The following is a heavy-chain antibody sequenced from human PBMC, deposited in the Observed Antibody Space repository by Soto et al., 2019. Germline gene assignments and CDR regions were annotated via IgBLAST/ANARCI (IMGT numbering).Heavy chain of an antibody. V-gene: IGHV4-31*03. Sequence: SETLSLTCTVSGGSLSRGGYFWTWIRQQPGKGLEWIGYMYYSGITHYTASLKSRASISADMSKNQFSLKLNSVTATDTAVYFCARGVSDFGDYNWFDPWGQGTLVTVSS. CDR1: GGSLSRGGYF. D-gene: IGHD4-17*01. CDR3: ARGVSDFGDYNWFDP. J-gene: IGHJ5*02. CDR2: MYYSGIT.